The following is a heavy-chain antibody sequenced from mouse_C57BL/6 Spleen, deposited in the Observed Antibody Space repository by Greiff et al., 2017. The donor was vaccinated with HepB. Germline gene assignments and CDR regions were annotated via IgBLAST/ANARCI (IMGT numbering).Heavy chain of an antibody. CDR3: TRSLGRKEDY. CDR1: GYTFTDYE. Sequence: QVQLKESGAELVRPGASVTLSCKASGYTFTDYEMHWVKQTPVHGLEWIGAIDPETGGTAYNQKFKGKAILTADKSSSTAYMELRSLTSEDSAVYYCTRSLGRKEDYWGQGTTLTVSS. D-gene: IGHD4-1*01. J-gene: IGHJ2*01. V-gene: IGHV1-15*01. CDR2: IDPETGGT.